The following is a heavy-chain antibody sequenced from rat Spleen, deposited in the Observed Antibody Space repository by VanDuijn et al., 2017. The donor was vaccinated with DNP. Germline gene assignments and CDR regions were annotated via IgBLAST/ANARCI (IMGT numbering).Heavy chain of an antibody. CDR3: ATQGYGGPRYFDY. V-gene: IGHV5S10*01. CDR1: GFTFSDYN. CDR2: IFYDGGRT. D-gene: IGHD1-11*01. J-gene: IGHJ2*01. Sequence: EVQLVESGGGLVQPGRSLKLSCAASGFTFSDYNMAWVRQAPKKGLEWVATIFYDGGRTYYRDSVKGRFTVSRNNAKSTLYLQMDSLRSEDTATYYWATQGYGGPRYFDYWGQGVMVTVSS.